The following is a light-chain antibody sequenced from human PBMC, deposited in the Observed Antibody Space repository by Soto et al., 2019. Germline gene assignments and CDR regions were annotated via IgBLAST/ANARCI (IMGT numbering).Light chain of an antibody. V-gene: IGLV2-8*01. J-gene: IGLJ2*01. Sequence: QSVLTQPPSASGSPGQSVTISCTGTSSDVGGYDRVSWFQQHPGKAPKLIIYGVTARISGVPYRFSGSKSGNTASLTVSGHQAEDEAEYYCASYGGRDDMIFGGGTKLTVL. CDR2: GVT. CDR1: SSDVGGYDR. CDR3: ASYGGRDDMI.